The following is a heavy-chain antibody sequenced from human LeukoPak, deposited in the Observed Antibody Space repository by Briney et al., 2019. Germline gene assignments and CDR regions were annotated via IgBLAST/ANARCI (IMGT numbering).Heavy chain of an antibody. CDR2: IYYSGST. V-gene: IGHV4-59*01. CDR1: GVSISSYY. J-gene: IGHJ5*02. CDR3: ARGGGYSSGWFGWFDP. Sequence: SETLSLTCTVSGVSISSYYWSWIRQPPGKGLEWIGYIYYSGSTHYNPSLKSRVTISVDTSKNQFSLKLSSVTAADTAVYYCARGGGYSSGWFGWFDPWGQGTLVTVSS. D-gene: IGHD6-19*01.